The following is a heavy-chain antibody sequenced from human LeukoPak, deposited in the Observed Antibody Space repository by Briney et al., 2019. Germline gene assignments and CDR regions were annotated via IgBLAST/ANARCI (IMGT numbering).Heavy chain of an antibody. CDR2: IYPNSGGT. V-gene: IGHV1-2*02. CDR1: GYTFTGYY. J-gene: IGHJ4*02. D-gene: IGHD3-10*01. CDR3: ASGNMQFGELVLGDY. Sequence: ASVKVSCKASGYTFTGYYIHWVRQAPGQGPEWLGWIYPNSGGTNYAQKLQGRVTMTRDTSITTAYMELSRLRSDDTAVYYCASGNMQFGELVLGDYWGQGTLVTVSS.